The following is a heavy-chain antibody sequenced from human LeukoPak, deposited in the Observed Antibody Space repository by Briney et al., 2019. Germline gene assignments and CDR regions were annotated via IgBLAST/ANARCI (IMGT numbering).Heavy chain of an antibody. Sequence: ASVKVSCKASGYTFTSYDINWVRQATGQGLEWLGWMNPNGGNTGYAQKFQGRVTMTRNTSISTAYMELSNLRSEDTAVYYCARVAGNCGGDCYRLLYWGQGTLVTVSS. V-gene: IGHV1-8*01. CDR3: ARVAGNCGGDCYRLLY. CDR1: GYTFTSYD. J-gene: IGHJ4*02. D-gene: IGHD2-21*01. CDR2: MNPNGGNT.